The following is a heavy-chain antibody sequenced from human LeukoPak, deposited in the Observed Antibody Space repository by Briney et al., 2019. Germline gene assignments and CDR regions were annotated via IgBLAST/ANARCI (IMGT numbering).Heavy chain of an antibody. J-gene: IGHJ4*02. CDR1: GFTFSSYS. CDR3: ARGRGDYGEYYFDY. V-gene: IGHV3-21*01. Sequence: PGGSLRLSCAASGFTFSSYSMNWVRQAPGKGLEWVSSISSSSSYIYYADSVKGRFTISRDNAKNSLYLQMNSRRAEDTAVYYCARGRGDYGEYYFDYWGQGTLVTVSS. D-gene: IGHD4/OR15-4a*01. CDR2: ISSSSSYI.